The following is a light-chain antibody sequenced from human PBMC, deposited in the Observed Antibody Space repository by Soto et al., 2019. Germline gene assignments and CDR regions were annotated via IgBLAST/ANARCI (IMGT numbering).Light chain of an antibody. CDR2: QDS. J-gene: IGLJ1*01. CDR3: QAWDISTAV. Sequence: SYELTQPPSVSVSPGQTASITCSGDKLGDKYACWYQQKPGQSPVLVIYQDSKLPSGIPERFSGSNSGNTATLTISGTQAMDEADYYCQAWDISTAVFGTETKVTVL. V-gene: IGLV3-1*01. CDR1: KLGDKY.